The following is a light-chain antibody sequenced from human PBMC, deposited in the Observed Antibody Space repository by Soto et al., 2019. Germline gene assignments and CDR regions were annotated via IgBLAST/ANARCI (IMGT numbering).Light chain of an antibody. CDR3: QQYGSSPLIT. V-gene: IGKV3-20*01. Sequence: EIVLTQSPGPLSLSAGERATLSCRASQSVSSSYLAWYQQKPGQAPRLLIYGASSRATGIPDRFSGSGSGTDFSLTISSLDPEDFAVYYCQQYGSSPLITFGQGTRLEIK. J-gene: IGKJ5*01. CDR1: QSVSSSY. CDR2: GAS.